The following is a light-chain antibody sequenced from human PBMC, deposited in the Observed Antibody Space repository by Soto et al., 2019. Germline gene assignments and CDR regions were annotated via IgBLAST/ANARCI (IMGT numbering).Light chain of an antibody. Sequence: EIVLTQSPATLSLSPGERASLSCRASQSVSSYLAWYQQKPGQAPRLLIYDASNRATGIPARFSGSGSGTDFSLTISSLEPEDFGVYYCQQRSNWLTSTFGQGTKVEIK. J-gene: IGKJ2*01. V-gene: IGKV3-11*01. CDR1: QSVSSY. CDR2: DAS. CDR3: QQRSNWLTST.